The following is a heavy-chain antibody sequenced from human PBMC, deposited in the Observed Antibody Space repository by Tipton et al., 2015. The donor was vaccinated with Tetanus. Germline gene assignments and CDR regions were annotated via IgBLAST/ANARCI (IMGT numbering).Heavy chain of an antibody. CDR2: IWYDGTTT. CDR1: GFSFSTYN. D-gene: IGHD3-10*01. V-gene: IGHV3-33*03. J-gene: IGHJ5*02. CDR3: AKAKTWINLWFGDL. Sequence: SGFSFSTYNFHWIRQAPGKGLEWVAVIWYDGTTTHYADSVKGRFTISRDNSKKNLYLQMNSLRAEDTAVYYCAKAKTWINLWFGDLWGQGTLVSVSS.